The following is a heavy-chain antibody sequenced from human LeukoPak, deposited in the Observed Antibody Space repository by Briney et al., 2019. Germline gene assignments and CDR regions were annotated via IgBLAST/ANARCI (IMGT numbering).Heavy chain of an antibody. Sequence: GRSLRLSCAASGFTFDDYAMHWVRQAPGKGLEWVSGISWNSGSIGYADSVKGRFTISRDNAKNSLYLQMNSLRAEDMALYYCAKAGGCNYYFDYWGQGTLVTVSS. CDR2: ISWNSGSI. CDR3: AKAGGCNYYFDY. J-gene: IGHJ4*02. CDR1: GFTFDDYA. V-gene: IGHV3-9*03. D-gene: IGHD2-15*01.